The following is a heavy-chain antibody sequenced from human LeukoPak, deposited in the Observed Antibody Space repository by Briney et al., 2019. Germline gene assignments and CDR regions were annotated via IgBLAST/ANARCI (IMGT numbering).Heavy chain of an antibody. CDR3: AKDNSYVNIDC. J-gene: IGHJ4*02. CDR2: ISGGGGST. V-gene: IGHV3-23*01. D-gene: IGHD3-16*01. Sequence: GGSLRLSCAASGFTFSTYAMNWVRQVPGKGLEWVSAISGGGGSTYYAASVKGRFTISRDNSINTLYLQVNSLRAEDTAVYYCAKDNSYVNIDCWGQGTLGTVSS. CDR1: GFTFSTYA.